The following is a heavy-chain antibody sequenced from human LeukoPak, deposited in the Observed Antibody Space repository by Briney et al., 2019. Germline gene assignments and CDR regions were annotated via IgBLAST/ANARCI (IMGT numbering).Heavy chain of an antibody. CDR1: GGSMTNYY. Sequence: SETLSLTCTVSGGSMTNYYWSWIRQPPGKGLEWIGYMYYGGNTNYNPSLKSRVTISVDTSKNHFSLRLSSVTAADTAVYYCARGRKRLLLAAAGITRANWFDPWGQGTLVTVSS. CDR3: ARGRKRLLLAAAGITRANWFDP. D-gene: IGHD6-13*01. J-gene: IGHJ5*02. CDR2: MYYGGNT. V-gene: IGHV4-59*12.